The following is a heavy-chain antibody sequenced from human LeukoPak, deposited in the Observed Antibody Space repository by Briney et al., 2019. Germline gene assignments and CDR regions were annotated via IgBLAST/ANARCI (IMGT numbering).Heavy chain of an antibody. V-gene: IGHV3-30-3*01. D-gene: IGHD6-13*01. CDR1: GFTFSSYA. J-gene: IGHJ3*02. Sequence: GGSLRLSCAASGFTFSSYAMHWVRQAPGKGLEWVAVISYDGSNKYYADSVKGRFTISRDNSKNTLYLQMNSLKAEDTAVYYCAKDRAAAGIDAFDIWGQGTMVTVSS. CDR3: AKDRAAAGIDAFDI. CDR2: ISYDGSNK.